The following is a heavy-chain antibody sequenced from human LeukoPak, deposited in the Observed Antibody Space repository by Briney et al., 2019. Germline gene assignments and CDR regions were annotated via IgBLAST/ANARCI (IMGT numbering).Heavy chain of an antibody. CDR2: ISAYNGNT. Sequence: AAVKVSCKASGYTFTSYGISWVRQAPGQGLEGMGWISAYNGNTNYAQKLQGRVTMTTDTSTSTAYVELRSLRSDDTAVYYCARCSYSSSWYYYYYYYMDVWGKGTTVTVSS. CDR1: GYTFTSYG. CDR3: ARCSYSSSWYYYYYYYMDV. J-gene: IGHJ6*03. V-gene: IGHV1-18*01. D-gene: IGHD6-13*01.